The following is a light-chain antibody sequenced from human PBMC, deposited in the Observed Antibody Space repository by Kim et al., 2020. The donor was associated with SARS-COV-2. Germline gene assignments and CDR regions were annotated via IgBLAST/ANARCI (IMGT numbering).Light chain of an antibody. CDR3: LQHTTYPPT. Sequence: SASVGDSVTITCRASQGINPYLAWFQQKPGTVPKRLIYRASSLQNGVPSRFSGSGSGTEFTLTISSLQPEDFATYYCLQHTTYPPTFGQGTKLEI. CDR1: QGINPY. J-gene: IGKJ2*01. V-gene: IGKV1-17*03. CDR2: RAS.